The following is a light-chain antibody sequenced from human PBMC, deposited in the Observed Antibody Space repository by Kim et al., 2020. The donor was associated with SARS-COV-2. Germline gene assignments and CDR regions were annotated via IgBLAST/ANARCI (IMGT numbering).Light chain of an antibody. CDR3: QQSYGTPYT. J-gene: IGKJ2*01. V-gene: IGKV1-39*01. CDR1: QSISDY. CDR2: AAS. Sequence: SSLSASVGDRVTITCRASQSISDYLNWYQHKPGKAPKLLIYAASTLRSGVPSRFSGGGSGTDFTLTISSLQPEDFASYYCQQSYGTPYTFGQGTKLEI.